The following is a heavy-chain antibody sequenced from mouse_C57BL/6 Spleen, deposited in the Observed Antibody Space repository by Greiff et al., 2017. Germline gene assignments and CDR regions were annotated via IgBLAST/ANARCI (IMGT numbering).Heavy chain of an antibody. CDR1: GYAFSSSW. D-gene: IGHD1-1*02. CDR3: ARWGYGSSWFAY. CDR2: IYPGDGDT. V-gene: IGHV1-82*01. J-gene: IGHJ3*01. Sequence: QVQLQQSGPELVKPGASVKISCKASGYAFSSSWMNWVKQRPGKGLEWIGRIYPGDGDTNYNGKFKGKATLTAEKSSSTAYMQLSSLTSEDSAVYFCARWGYGSSWFAYWGQGTLVTVSA.